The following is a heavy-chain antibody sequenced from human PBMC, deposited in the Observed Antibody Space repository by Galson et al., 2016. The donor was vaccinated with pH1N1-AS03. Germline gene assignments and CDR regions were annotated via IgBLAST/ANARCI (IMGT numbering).Heavy chain of an antibody. D-gene: IGHD3-16*02. CDR2: VHYSGTT. CDR3: ASAGYHTPGYHY. V-gene: IGHV4-4*02. Sequence: SETLSLTCAVSGGSMTSPDWWTWVRQPPGKGLEWIGEVHYSGTTSYNLSLNSRVTMSIDKSNNQFSLNLGSVTAADTAVYFCASAGYHTPGYHYWGQGALVTVSS. CDR1: GGSMTSPDW. J-gene: IGHJ4*02.